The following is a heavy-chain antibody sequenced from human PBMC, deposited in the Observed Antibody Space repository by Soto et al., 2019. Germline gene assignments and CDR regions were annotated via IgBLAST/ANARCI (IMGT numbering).Heavy chain of an antibody. CDR1: GGSISSGDYY. CDR2: IYYSGST. Sequence: QVQLQESGPGLVKPSQTLSLTCTVSGGSISSGDYYWSWIRQPPRKGLEWIGYIYYSGSTYYNPSLNGRVTISVDTSTNQFSLKLSSVTAADTAVYDCAREEREYYYDSGGPFDYCGQGTLVTVSS. CDR3: AREEREYYYDSGGPFDY. D-gene: IGHD3-22*01. V-gene: IGHV4-30-4*01. J-gene: IGHJ4*02.